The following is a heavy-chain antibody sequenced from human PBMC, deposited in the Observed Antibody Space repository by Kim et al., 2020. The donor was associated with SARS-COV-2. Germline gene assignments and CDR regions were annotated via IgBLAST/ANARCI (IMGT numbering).Heavy chain of an antibody. CDR1: GFTFSSYW. D-gene: IGHD1-26*01. V-gene: IGHV3-74*01. J-gene: IGHJ4*02. CDR2: IKNDKSST. CDR3: ARASEGDRWVY. Sequence: GGSLRLSCAASGFTFSSYWMHWVRQAPGKGLVWVSRIKNDKSSTTYADSVKGRFTISRDNAKNTLYLQMNSLRAEDTAVYYCARASEGDRWVYWFQGTL.